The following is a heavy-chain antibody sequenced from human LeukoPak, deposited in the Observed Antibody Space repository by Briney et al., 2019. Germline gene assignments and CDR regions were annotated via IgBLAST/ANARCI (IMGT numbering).Heavy chain of an antibody. V-gene: IGHV4-39*07. J-gene: IGHJ4*02. CDR3: ARVQGRNRGVIAY. Sequence: SETLSLTCTVSGGSISSSSYYWGWIRQPPGKGLEWIGYIYYSGSTYYNPSLKSRVTISVDTSKNQFSLKLSSVTAADTAVYYCARVQGRNRGVIAYWGQGTLVTVSS. CDR2: IYYSGST. D-gene: IGHD3-16*02. CDR1: GGSISSSSYY.